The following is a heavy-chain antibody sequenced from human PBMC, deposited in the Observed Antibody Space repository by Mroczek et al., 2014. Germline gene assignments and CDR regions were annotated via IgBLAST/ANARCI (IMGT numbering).Heavy chain of an antibody. Sequence: VQLVQSGGDLVQPGGSLRLSCAASGFMFSSSPMNWVRQAPGKGLEWVSSISESGSNTYYADSVKGRFTISRDNSKKTMYLQMNSLRTEDTAVYYCAKDRRHSGNYGYFDYWGQGTLVTVSS. J-gene: IGHJ4*02. D-gene: IGHD3-10*01. CDR3: AKDRRHSGNYGYFDY. CDR1: GFMFSSSP. V-gene: IGHV3-23*04. CDR2: ISESGSNT.